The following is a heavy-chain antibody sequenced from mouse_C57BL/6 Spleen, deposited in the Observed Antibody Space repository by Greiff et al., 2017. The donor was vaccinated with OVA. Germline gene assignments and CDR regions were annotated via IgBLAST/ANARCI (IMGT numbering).Heavy chain of an antibody. D-gene: IGHD2-2*01. CDR3: TRVYGYDERGRACDY. CDR1: GYTFTDYE. Sequence: VQLQQSGAELVRPGASVTLSCKASGYTFTDYEMHWVKQTPVHGLDWIGAIDPETGGTAYNQKFKGKAILTADKSSSTAYMELRSLTSEDSAVYYCTRVYGYDERGRACDYWGQGTTLTVSS. V-gene: IGHV1-15*01. CDR2: IDPETGGT. J-gene: IGHJ2*01.